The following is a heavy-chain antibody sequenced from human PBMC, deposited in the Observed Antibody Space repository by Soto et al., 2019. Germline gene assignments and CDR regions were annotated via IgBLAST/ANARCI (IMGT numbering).Heavy chain of an antibody. CDR1: GGTFSSYA. J-gene: IGHJ4*02. D-gene: IGHD3-3*01. CDR3: ARDDGFGVVIRFDY. CDR2: IIPIFGTA. V-gene: IGHV1-69*13. Sequence: ASVNVSCKASGGTFSSYAISWVRQAPGQGLEWMGGIIPIFGTANYAQKFQGRVTITADESTSTAYMELSSLRSEDTAVYYCARDDGFGVVIRFDYWGQGTLVTVSS.